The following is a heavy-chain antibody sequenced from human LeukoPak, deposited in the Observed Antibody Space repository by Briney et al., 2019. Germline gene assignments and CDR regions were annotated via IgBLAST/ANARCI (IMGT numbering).Heavy chain of an antibody. J-gene: IGHJ4*02. CDR3: ARGGHPYSSSWSDY. CDR1: GGSITTSNSY. CDR2: LYYSGST. V-gene: IGHV4-39*01. D-gene: IGHD6-13*01. Sequence: PSETLSLTCSVSGGSITTSNSYWGWIRQPPEKGLEWIGSLYYSGSTFYNPSLKSRVTISVDTSKNQFSLKLSSVTAADTAVYYCARGGHPYSSSWSDYWGQGTLVTVSS.